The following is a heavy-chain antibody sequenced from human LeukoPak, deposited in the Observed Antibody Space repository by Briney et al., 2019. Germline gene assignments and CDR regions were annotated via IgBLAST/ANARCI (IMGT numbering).Heavy chain of an antibody. CDR1: GGTFSSYA. D-gene: IGHD4-11*01. Sequence: ASVKVSCKASGGTFSSYAISWVRQAPGQGLEWMGWINTNTGNPTYAQGLTGRFVFSLDTFVSTAYLQISSLKAEDTAVYYCAREVRAFDYWGQGTLVTVSS. J-gene: IGHJ4*02. CDR2: INTNTGNP. CDR3: AREVRAFDY. V-gene: IGHV7-4-1*02.